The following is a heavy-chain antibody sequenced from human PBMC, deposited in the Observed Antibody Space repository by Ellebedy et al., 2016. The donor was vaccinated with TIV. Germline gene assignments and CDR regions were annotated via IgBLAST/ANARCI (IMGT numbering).Heavy chain of an antibody. D-gene: IGHD3-16*01. CDR1: GYILTELS. V-gene: IGHV1-24*01. CDR2: FHTEDGET. Sequence: AASVKVSCKVSGYILTELSMNWVRQAPGKGLEWMGGFHTEDGETIYAQKFQGKVTMTEDTSSDTAYLEVNSLRSEDTAVYYCATTPKHFGEYVFVYWGQGTLVTVSS. CDR3: ATTPKHFGEYVFVY. J-gene: IGHJ4*02.